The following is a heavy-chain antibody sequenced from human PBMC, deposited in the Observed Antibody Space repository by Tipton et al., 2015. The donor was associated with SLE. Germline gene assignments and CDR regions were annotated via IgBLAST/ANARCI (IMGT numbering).Heavy chain of an antibody. Sequence: TLSLTCAVYGGSFSGYYWSWIRQPPGKGLEWIGSIYYSGSTYHNPSLKSRVTISVDTSKNQFSLKLSSVTAADTAVYYCARGRGGSDILPGRDYFDYWGQGTLVTVSS. CDR1: GGSFSGYY. V-gene: IGHV4-34*01. D-gene: IGHD3-9*01. CDR3: ARGRGGSDILPGRDYFDY. J-gene: IGHJ4*02. CDR2: IYYSGST.